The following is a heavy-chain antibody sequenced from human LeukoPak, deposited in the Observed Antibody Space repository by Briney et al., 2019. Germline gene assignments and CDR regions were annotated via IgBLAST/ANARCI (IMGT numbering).Heavy chain of an antibody. D-gene: IGHD2-15*01. CDR3: ARDFCSGGSCYSRFDY. CDR1: GYTFTGYY. CDR2: INPNSGGT. J-gene: IGHJ4*02. V-gene: IGHV1-2*02. Sequence: ASVKVSCKASGYTFTGYYMHWVRQAPGQGVEWMGWINPNSGGTNYAQKFQGRVTITRDTSISTAYMELSRLRSDDTAVYYCARDFCSGGSCYSRFDYWGQGTLVTVSS.